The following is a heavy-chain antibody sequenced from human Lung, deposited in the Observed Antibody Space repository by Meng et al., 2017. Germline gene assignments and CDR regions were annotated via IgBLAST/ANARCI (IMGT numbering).Heavy chain of an antibody. CDR3: ARGPTTMAHDFDY. V-gene: IGHV4-34*01. CDR2: INHSGST. D-gene: IGHD4-11*01. J-gene: IGHJ4*02. Sequence: QGQLQQWGRELLKPSETRSLTCVVSGGPFSDYYWSWIRQPPGKELEWIGEINHSGSTNYNPSLESRATISVDTSQNNLSLKLSSVTAADSAVYYCARGPTTMAHDFDYWGQGTLVTVSS. CDR1: GGPFSDYY.